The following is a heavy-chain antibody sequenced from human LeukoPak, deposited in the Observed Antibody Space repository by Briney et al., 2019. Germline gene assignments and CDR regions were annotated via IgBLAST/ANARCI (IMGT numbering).Heavy chain of an antibody. CDR2: VSYDEKTI. CDR3: AKTSLSDASGHYYYMDV. CDR1: GFTFTGHS. Sequence: GGSLRLSCVASGFTFTGHSMHWVRQAPGKGLEWVAVVSYDEKTIFYADSLKGRFTVSRDNSQNTVSLQVNNLRTEDTALYYCAKTSLSDASGHYYYMDVWGKGTTVTVSS. D-gene: IGHD3-3*01. V-gene: IGHV3-30-3*02. J-gene: IGHJ6*03.